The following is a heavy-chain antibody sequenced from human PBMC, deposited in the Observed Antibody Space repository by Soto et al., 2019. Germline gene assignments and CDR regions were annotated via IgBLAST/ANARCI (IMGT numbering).Heavy chain of an antibody. CDR3: AKDISPAFGDIVVVPAAMLAYFDY. J-gene: IGHJ4*02. Sequence: EVQLVESGGGLVQPGRSLRLSCAASGFTFDDYAMHWVRQAPGKGLEWVSGISWNSGSIGYADSVKGRFTISRDNAKYSLYLQMNSLRAEDTALYYCAKDISPAFGDIVVVPAAMLAYFDYWGQGTLVTVSS. V-gene: IGHV3-9*01. D-gene: IGHD2-2*01. CDR1: GFTFDDYA. CDR2: ISWNSGSI.